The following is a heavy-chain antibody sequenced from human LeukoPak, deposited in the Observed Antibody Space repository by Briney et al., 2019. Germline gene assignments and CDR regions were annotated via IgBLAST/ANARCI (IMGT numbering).Heavy chain of an antibody. Sequence: GGSLRLSCAASGFTFSSYVMHWVRQAPGKGLEWVAVIWYDGSNKYYADSVKGRFTISRDNSKNTLYLQMNSLRAEDTAVYYCARDYFVRGPFDYWGQGTLVTVSS. CDR2: IWYDGSNK. CDR3: ARDYFVRGPFDY. D-gene: IGHD3-10*02. V-gene: IGHV3-33*01. CDR1: GFTFSSYV. J-gene: IGHJ4*02.